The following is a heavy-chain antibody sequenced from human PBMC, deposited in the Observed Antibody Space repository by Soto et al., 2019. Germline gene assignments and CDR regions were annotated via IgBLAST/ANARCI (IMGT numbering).Heavy chain of an antibody. D-gene: IGHD2-2*01. CDR1: GYTFTSYG. CDR2: ISAYNGNT. Sequence: ASVKVSCKASGYTFTSYGISWVRQAPGQGLEWMGWISAYNGNTNYAQKLQGRVTMTTDTSTSTAYMELRSLRSDDTAVYYCARDPGVRYHPPSLLFDYWGQGTLVTVSS. J-gene: IGHJ4*02. V-gene: IGHV1-18*01. CDR3: ARDPGVRYHPPSLLFDY.